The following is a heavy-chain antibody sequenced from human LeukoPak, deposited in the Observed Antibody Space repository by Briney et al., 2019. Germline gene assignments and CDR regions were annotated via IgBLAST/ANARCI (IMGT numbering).Heavy chain of an antibody. J-gene: IGHJ4*02. CDR1: GGSISSYY. CDR2: IYYSGST. CDR3: ARLSYSSSWGYIDY. D-gene: IGHD6-13*01. Sequence: SETLSLTCTVSGGSISSYYWSWIRQPPGKRLEWIGHIYYSGSTNYNSSLKSRVTISVDTSKNQFSLKLSSVTAADTAVYYCARLSYSSSWGYIDYWGQGTLVTVSS. V-gene: IGHV4-59*01.